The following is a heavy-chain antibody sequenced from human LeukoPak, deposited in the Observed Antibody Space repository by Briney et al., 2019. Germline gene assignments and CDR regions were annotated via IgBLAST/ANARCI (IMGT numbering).Heavy chain of an antibody. D-gene: IGHD3-22*01. Sequence: SVKVSCKASGGTFSSYAISWVRQAPGQGLEWMGRIIPIFGTANYAQKFQGRVTITTDESTSTAYMELSSLRSEDTAVYYCAVILPYYYDSSGPLDYWGQGTLVTVSS. V-gene: IGHV1-69*05. CDR3: AVILPYYYDSSGPLDY. CDR2: IIPIFGTA. J-gene: IGHJ4*02. CDR1: GGTFSSYA.